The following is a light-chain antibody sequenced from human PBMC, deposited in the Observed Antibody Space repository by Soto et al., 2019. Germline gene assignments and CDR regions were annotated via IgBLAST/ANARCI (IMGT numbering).Light chain of an antibody. CDR2: GAS. J-gene: IGKJ1*01. Sequence: EIVLTQSPGTLSLSPGERATLSCRASQSVSSSYLAWYQQKPGQAPRLLIYGASSRATGIPDRFSGSGSGTDFTLTISRLEPEDFAVYYCQQYGSSRWTFGQGIKVDIK. CDR3: QQYGSSRWT. CDR1: QSVSSSY. V-gene: IGKV3-20*01.